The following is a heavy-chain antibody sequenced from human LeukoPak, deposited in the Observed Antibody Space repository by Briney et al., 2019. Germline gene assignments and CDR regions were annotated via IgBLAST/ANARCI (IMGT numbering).Heavy chain of an antibody. CDR3: ARDRGITMVRGSHNWFDP. CDR1: GGSISSYY. V-gene: IGHV4-59*12. D-gene: IGHD3-10*01. CDR2: IYYSGTT. J-gene: IGHJ5*02. Sequence: SETLSLTCTVSGGSISSYYWSWIRQPPGKGLEWIGYIYYSGTTNYNPSLKSRVTISVDTSKNQPSLKLSSVTAADTAVYYCARDRGITMVRGSHNWFDPWGQGTLVTVSS.